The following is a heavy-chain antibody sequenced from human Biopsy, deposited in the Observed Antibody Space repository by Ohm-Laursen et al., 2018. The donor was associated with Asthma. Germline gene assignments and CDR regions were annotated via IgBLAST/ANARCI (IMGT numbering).Heavy chain of an antibody. CDR2: IKHDGTEK. V-gene: IGHV3-7*01. CDR1: GFTFGDYW. CDR3: ARTFHFWSPYHAEHYQL. D-gene: IGHD3-3*02. J-gene: IGHJ1*01. Sequence: SLRLSCTASGFTFGDYWMCWVRQAPGKGLEWVANIKHDGTEKNQVDSLKGRFTISRDNAKNSLYLQMNSLRAEDTAVYYCARTFHFWSPYHAEHYQLWGQGTLVTVPS.